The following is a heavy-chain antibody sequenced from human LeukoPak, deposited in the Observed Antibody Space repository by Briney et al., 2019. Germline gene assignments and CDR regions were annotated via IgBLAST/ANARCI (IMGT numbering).Heavy chain of an antibody. V-gene: IGHV3-23*01. CDR2: FSVTDGIT. Sequence: GGTLRLSCAASGFTFSSYAMSWVRQAPGKGLEWVSGFSVTDGITYYADSVKGRFTISRDNATNSLYLQMNSMRAEDTAVYYCARDVKYYYGSESLDWFDPWGQGTLVTVSS. J-gene: IGHJ5*02. CDR1: GFTFSSYA. D-gene: IGHD3-10*01. CDR3: ARDVKYYYGSESLDWFDP.